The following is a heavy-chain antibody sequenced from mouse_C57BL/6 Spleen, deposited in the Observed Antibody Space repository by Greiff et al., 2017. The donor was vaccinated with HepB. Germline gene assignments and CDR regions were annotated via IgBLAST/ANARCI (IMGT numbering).Heavy chain of an antibody. D-gene: IGHD1-1*01. V-gene: IGHV1-59*01. CDR1: GYTFTSYW. CDR2: IDPSDSYT. Sequence: QVQLQQPGAELVRPGTSVKLSCKASGYTFTSYWMHWVKQRPGQGLEWIGVIDPSDSYTNYNQKFKGKATLTVDRSSSTAYMQLSSLTSEDSAVYYCARGPFYYGSSYDAMDYWGQGTSVTVSS. CDR3: ARGPFYYGSSYDAMDY. J-gene: IGHJ4*01.